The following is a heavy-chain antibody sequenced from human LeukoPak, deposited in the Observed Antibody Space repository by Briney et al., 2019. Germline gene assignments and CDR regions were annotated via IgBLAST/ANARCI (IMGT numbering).Heavy chain of an antibody. CDR3: ARVLHKRNYDSSDYYGY. J-gene: IGHJ4*02. CDR1: GFTFSSYA. D-gene: IGHD3-22*01. V-gene: IGHV3-23*01. CDR2: ISGSGGST. Sequence: GGSLRLSCAASGFTFSSYAMSWVRQAPGKGLEWVSAISGSGGSTYYADSVKGRFTISRDNAKNSLYLQVNSLRAEDTAVYYCARVLHKRNYDSSDYYGYWGQGTLVTVSS.